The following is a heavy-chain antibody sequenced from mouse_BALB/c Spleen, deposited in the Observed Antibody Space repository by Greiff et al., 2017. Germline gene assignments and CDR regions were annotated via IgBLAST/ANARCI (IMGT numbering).Heavy chain of an antibody. D-gene: IGHD2-14*01. CDR1: GFSLTSYG. CDR2: IWSGGNT. CDR3: ARGYDEGLDY. Sequence: QVQLQQSGPGLVQPSQSLSITCTVSGFSLTSYGVHWVRQSPGKGLEWLGVIWSGGNTDYNAAFISRLSISKDNSKSQVFFKMNSLQANDTAMYYCARGYDEGLDYWGQGTTLTVSS. J-gene: IGHJ2*01. V-gene: IGHV2-2*02.